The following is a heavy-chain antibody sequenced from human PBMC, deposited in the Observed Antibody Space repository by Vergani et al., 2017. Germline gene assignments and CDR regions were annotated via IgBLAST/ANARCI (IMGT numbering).Heavy chain of an antibody. CDR1: GFTFNQYG. D-gene: IGHD1-14*01. CDR2: TWYDGNNK. CDR3: AGDLRLLYNRFDP. J-gene: IGHJ5*02. Sequence: QVQLVESGGGVVQPGRSLRLSCAASGFTFNQYGMHWVRQAPGKGLEWVAVTWYDGNNKQYADSVKGRFTISRDNSKSTMYLQRNSLRDEDTGVDYCAGDLRLLYNRFDPWGQGTLVTVSS. V-gene: IGHV3-33*01.